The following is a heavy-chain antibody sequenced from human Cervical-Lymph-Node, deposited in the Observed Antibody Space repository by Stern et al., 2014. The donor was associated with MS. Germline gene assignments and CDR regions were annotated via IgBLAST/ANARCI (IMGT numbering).Heavy chain of an antibody. CDR2: INPSDGRT. D-gene: IGHD1-1*01. V-gene: IGHV1-46*03. CDR3: VRSRGTYQTYYFEY. CDR1: GYTFSSYY. J-gene: IGHJ4*02. Sequence: MQLVESGAEVQKPGASVKVSCKASGYTFSSYYMHWVRQAPGKGLEWMGMINPSDGRTSHAQKFQGRVTMTKDTTTSTVNMELSSLTSEDTAVYYCVRSRGTYQTYYFEYWGQGTLVTVSS.